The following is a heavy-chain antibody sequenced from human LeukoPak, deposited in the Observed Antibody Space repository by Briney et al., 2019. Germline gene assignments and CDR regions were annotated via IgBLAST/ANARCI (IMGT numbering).Heavy chain of an antibody. CDR3: ARDAGTIFRFYYMDV. CDR2: ISTSSSTI. D-gene: IGHD3-3*01. CDR1: GFNFSSYN. V-gene: IGHV3-48*01. Sequence: GGSLRLSCAASGFNFSSYNMIWVRQAPGKGLEWVSYISTSSSTIYYADSVKGRFTISRDNDKNSLYLQMNSLRAEDTAVFYCARDAGTIFRFYYMDVWGKGTTVTVSS. J-gene: IGHJ6*03.